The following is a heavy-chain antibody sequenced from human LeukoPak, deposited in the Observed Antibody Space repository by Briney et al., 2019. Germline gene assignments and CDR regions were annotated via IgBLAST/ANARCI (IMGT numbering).Heavy chain of an antibody. V-gene: IGHV3-23*01. CDR1: GFTFSSYS. Sequence: GGSLRLSCEASGFTFSSYSMTWVRQAPGKGLEWVSVISGSDGNTYYADSVKGRFTISRDNSKNTLYLQLSSLRAEDTAVYYCVKDRTETTVTIDYWGQGTLVTVSS. J-gene: IGHJ4*02. D-gene: IGHD4-17*01. CDR2: ISGSDGNT. CDR3: VKDRTETTVTIDY.